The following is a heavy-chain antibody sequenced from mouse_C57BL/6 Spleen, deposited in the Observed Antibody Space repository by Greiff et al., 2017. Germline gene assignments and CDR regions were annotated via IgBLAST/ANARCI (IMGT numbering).Heavy chain of an antibody. J-gene: IGHJ4*01. V-gene: IGHV14-4*01. CDR2: IDPENGDT. CDR1: GFNITDDY. CDR3: TTFYAMDY. Sequence: EVQLQQSGAELVRPGASVKLSCTASGFNITDDYMHWVKQRPEQGLEWIGWIDPENGDTEYASKFQGKATITADTSSNTAYLQLSSLTSEDTAVYYSTTFYAMDYWGQGTSVTVSS.